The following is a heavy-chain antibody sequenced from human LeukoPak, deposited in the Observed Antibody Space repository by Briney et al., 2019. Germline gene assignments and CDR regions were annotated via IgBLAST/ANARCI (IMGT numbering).Heavy chain of an antibody. D-gene: IGHD3-22*01. Sequence: PSETLSLTCTVSGGSISSSSYYWGWIRQPPGKGLEWIGSIYYSGSTYYNPSLKSRVTISVDTSKNQFSLKLSSVTAADTAVYYCAGITMIVVGTLYYFDYWGQGTLVTVSS. CDR3: AGITMIVVGTLYYFDY. J-gene: IGHJ4*02. CDR1: GGSISSSSYY. V-gene: IGHV4-39*01. CDR2: IYYSGST.